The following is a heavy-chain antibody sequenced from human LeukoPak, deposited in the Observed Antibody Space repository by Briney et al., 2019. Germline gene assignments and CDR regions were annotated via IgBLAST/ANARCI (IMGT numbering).Heavy chain of an antibody. CDR1: GYTFTGYY. CDR3: ASQKTRSYCSGGSCYPLAYYYGMDV. D-gene: IGHD2-15*01. CDR2: INPNSGGT. Sequence: WASVKVSCKASGYTFTGYYMHLVRQAPGQGLEWMGWINPNSGGTNYAQKFQGRVTMTRDTSISTAYMELSRLRSDDTAVYYCASQKTRSYCSGGSCYPLAYYYGMDVWGQGTTVTVSS. J-gene: IGHJ6*02. V-gene: IGHV1-2*02.